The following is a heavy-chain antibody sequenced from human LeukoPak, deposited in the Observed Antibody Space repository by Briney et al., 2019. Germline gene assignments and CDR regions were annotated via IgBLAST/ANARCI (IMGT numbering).Heavy chain of an antibody. CDR3: ANDPQDDDFDI. V-gene: IGHV3-23*05. Sequence: PGGSLRLSCTASRFSIRNFGMAWVRQASGKGLEWVSTIDYNGHRTHYADSLKGRFTISRDNSKNTVYLQMNLLRAEDTAIYYCANDPQDDDFDIWGQGTMVTVSS. CDR2: IDYNGHRT. J-gene: IGHJ3*02. CDR1: RFSIRNFG.